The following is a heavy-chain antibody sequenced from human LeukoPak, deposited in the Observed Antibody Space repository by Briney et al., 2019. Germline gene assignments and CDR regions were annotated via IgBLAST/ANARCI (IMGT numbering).Heavy chain of an antibody. CDR3: ARDRVGSGWPRPWYFEF. CDR1: GYTFTGCY. Sequence: ASVKVSCKPSGYTFTGCYLHWVRQAPGQGLEWMGWINPNTGATIYAEKFQGRVTMTRDTSIDTAYMEMRSLRSDDTAVYYCARDRVGSGWPRPWYFEFWGQGTLLTVSS. V-gene: IGHV1-2*02. D-gene: IGHD6-19*01. J-gene: IGHJ4*02. CDR2: INPNTGAT.